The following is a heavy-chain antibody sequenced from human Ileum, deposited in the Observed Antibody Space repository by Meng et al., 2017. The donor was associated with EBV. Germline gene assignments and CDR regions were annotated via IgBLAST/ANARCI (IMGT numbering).Heavy chain of an antibody. CDR3: AKNGEKYFEY. Sequence: QVRLQESGPGLVNPSGTLSLTCAVSGGSISVINWWSWVRQSPEKGLEWIGEMSDSGITHYNPSLKSRVTISADKSNNQFSLKLTSVTSADTAVYFCAKNGEKYFEYWGQETLVTVSS. CDR1: GGSISVINW. V-gene: IGHV4-4*02. J-gene: IGHJ4*02. CDR2: MSDSGIT.